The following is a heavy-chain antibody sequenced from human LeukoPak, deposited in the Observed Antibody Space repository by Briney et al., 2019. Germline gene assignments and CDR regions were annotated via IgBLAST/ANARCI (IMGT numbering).Heavy chain of an antibody. CDR3: APDTSYSWYDTFGEY. CDR1: GYTFTSYG. V-gene: IGHV1-18*01. Sequence: ASVKVSCKASGYTFTSYGISWVRQAPGQGLEWMGWISASNGNTDYAQKFQGRVTMTTDTSTTTAYMELRSLRSDDTAVYYCAPDTSYSWYDTFGEYWGQGTLVTVSS. J-gene: IGHJ4*02. D-gene: IGHD6-13*01. CDR2: ISASNGNT.